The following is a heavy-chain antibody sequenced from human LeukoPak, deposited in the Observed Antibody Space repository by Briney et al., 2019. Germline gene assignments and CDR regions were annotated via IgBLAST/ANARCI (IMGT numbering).Heavy chain of an antibody. CDR3: ARDRSRAAPSNYYYRDV. Sequence: ASVKVSCKASGYTLINSAIGAVRPAPGQGGEWMGWICPYNGYTKNAESLQGRFTIHTKTSTSTAHTELRRLTSGEPAGYYCARDRSRAAPSNYYYRDVWGKGTTVTVSS. CDR2: ICPYNGYT. CDR1: GYTLINSA. V-gene: IGHV1-18*01. D-gene: IGHD6-13*01. J-gene: IGHJ6*03.